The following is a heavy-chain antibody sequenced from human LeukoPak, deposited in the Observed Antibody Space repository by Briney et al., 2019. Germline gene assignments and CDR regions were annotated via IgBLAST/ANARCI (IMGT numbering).Heavy chain of an antibody. Sequence: SVKGRFTISRDNAKNSLYLQMNSLRAEDTALYYCAKGRGQNLENWGQGTLVTVSS. V-gene: IGHV3-9*01. CDR3: AKGRGQNLEN. J-gene: IGHJ4*02. D-gene: IGHD1-1*01.